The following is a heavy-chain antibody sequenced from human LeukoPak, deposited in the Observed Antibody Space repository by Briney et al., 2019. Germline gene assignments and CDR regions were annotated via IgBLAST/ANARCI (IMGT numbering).Heavy chain of an antibody. V-gene: IGHV3-30*02. CDR3: ARDLSTMIPD. CDR1: GFTFTNYV. J-gene: IGHJ4*02. Sequence: GGSLRLSCEASGFTFTNYVMHWVRQAPGKGLEWVAFIRYDGTTKFYADSVKGRFTISRDNSKNTLSLQMNSLRAEDTAVYYCARDLSTMIPDWGQGTLVTVSS. D-gene: IGHD3-22*01. CDR2: IRYDGTTK.